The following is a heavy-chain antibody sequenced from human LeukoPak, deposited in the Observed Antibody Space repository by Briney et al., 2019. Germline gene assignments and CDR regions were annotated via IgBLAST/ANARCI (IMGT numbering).Heavy chain of an antibody. Sequence: GGSLRLSCATSGFTFSSYAMTWVRPAPGEGLEWASSISSSGGTTWYADSVKGRFTISRDKSKNTLYLQMNSLRAEDTAVYYCAKVILDYWGQGTLVTVSS. CDR1: GFTFSSYA. J-gene: IGHJ4*02. CDR2: ISSSGGTT. V-gene: IGHV3-23*01. CDR3: AKVILDY. D-gene: IGHD2-21*01.